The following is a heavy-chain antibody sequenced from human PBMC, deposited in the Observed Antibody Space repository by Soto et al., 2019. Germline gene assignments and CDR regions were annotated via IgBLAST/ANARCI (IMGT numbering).Heavy chain of an antibody. J-gene: IGHJ4*02. V-gene: IGHV3-23*01. CDR2: ISGSGGST. Sequence: GGSLRLSCAASGFTFSSYAMSWVRQAPGKGLEWVSAISGSGGSTYYADSVKGRFTISRDNSKNTLYLQMNSLRAEDTAVYYCAKDAGPQYGSGWYQSSLFDYWGQGTLVTVSS. CDR3: AKDAGPQYGSGWYQSSLFDY. D-gene: IGHD6-19*01. CDR1: GFTFSSYA.